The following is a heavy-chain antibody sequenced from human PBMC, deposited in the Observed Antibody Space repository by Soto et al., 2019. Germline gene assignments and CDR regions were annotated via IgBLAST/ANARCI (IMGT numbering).Heavy chain of an antibody. CDR3: ARGFYYHSGYWVAFDI. D-gene: IGHD3-22*01. J-gene: IGHJ3*02. Sequence: ASVKVSCKASGYTFTGYYMHWVRQAPGQGLEWMGWINHNSGDTNYAQKFQGRVIMTRDTSISTAYMELSGLRSDDTAVYYCARGFYYHSGYWVAFDIWGQGTMVTVSS. V-gene: IGHV1-2*02. CDR2: INHNSGDT. CDR1: GYTFTGYY.